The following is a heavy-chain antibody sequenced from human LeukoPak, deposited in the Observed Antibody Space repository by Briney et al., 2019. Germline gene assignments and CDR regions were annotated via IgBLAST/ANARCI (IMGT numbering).Heavy chain of an antibody. D-gene: IGHD6-19*01. J-gene: IGHJ4*02. V-gene: IGHV3-30*02. CDR3: AKDPSSGWFGGVDY. CDR2: IWSDGSSE. CDR1: GFTLSGYG. Sequence: PGGSLRLSCAASGFTLSGYGVHWVRQAPGKGLEWVAFIWSDGSSEDYTDSVKGRFFISRDNSTNTLYLQMNSLRAEDTAVYYCAKDPSSGWFGGVDYWGQGTLVTVSS.